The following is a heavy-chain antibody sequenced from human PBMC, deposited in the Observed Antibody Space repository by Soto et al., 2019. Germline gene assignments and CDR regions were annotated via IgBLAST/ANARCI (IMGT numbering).Heavy chain of an antibody. V-gene: IGHV3-15*01. J-gene: IGHJ5*02. CDR3: TTTSIAARPRRGPGT. Sequence: GGSLRLSCAASGFTFSNAWMSWVRQAPGKGLEWVGRIKSKTDGGTTDYAAPVKGRFTISRDDSKNTLYLQMNSLKTEDTAVYYCTTTSIAARPRRGPGTWGQGTLVTV. CDR1: GFTFSNAW. CDR2: IKSKTDGGTT. D-gene: IGHD6-6*01.